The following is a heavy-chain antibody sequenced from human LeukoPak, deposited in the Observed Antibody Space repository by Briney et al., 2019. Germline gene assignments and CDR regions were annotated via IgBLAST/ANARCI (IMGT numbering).Heavy chain of an antibody. Sequence: PSETLSLTCTVSGGSISNYYWTWIRQPPGKGLEWIGYIYYSGSTNYNPSLKSRVSISVDTSNNQFSLKPNSVTAADTAVYYCARRSTNGPPYYLEYWGQGTPVTVSS. CDR2: IYYSGST. D-gene: IGHD1/OR15-1a*01. CDR1: GGSISNYY. J-gene: IGHJ4*02. CDR3: ARRSTNGPPYYLEY. V-gene: IGHV4-59*08.